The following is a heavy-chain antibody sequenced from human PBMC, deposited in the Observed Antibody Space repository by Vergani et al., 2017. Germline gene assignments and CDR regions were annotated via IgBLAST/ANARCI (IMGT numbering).Heavy chain of an antibody. CDR1: GFTFNHYA. CDR3: AKANPRYSGYDYLYYYHAMDV. V-gene: IGHV3-23*01. J-gene: IGHJ6*02. D-gene: IGHD5-12*01. CDR2: ISGSGGST. Sequence: EVQLLESGGDLVQPGGSLRLSCAASGFTFNHYAMNWVRQAPGKGLEWVSGISGSGGSTYYAGSVKGRFTISRDSSKHTLDLQMNSLSAGDTAVYYCAKANPRYSGYDYLYYYHAMDVWGQGTTVTVSS.